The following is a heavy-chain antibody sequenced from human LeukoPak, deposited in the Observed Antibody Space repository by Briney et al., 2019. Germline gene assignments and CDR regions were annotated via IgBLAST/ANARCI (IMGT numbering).Heavy chain of an antibody. D-gene: IGHD5-24*01. V-gene: IGHV3-7*01. J-gene: IGHJ5*02. CDR2: INQDGSEK. CDR1: GFTVSSNY. CDR3: ARDVATISNWFDP. Sequence: QTGGSLRLSCAASGFTVSSNYMSWVRQAPGKGLEWVANINQDGSEKYYVDSVKGRFTISRDNAKNSLYLQMNSLRAEDTAVYYCARDVATISNWFDPWGQGTLVTVSS.